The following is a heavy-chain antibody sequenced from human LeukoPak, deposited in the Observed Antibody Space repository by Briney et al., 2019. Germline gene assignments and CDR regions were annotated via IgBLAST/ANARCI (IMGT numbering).Heavy chain of an antibody. J-gene: IGHJ4*02. Sequence: GGSLRLSCAASGFTFDNFAMHWVRHAPGKGLEWVSLISWDGGSTYYADSVKGRFTISRDNSKNSLYLQMNSLRTVDTALYYCAKGPSGYCSSTSCYLDYWGQGTLVTVSS. CDR3: AKGPSGYCSSTSCYLDY. D-gene: IGHD2-2*03. V-gene: IGHV3-43*01. CDR1: GFTFDNFA. CDR2: ISWDGGST.